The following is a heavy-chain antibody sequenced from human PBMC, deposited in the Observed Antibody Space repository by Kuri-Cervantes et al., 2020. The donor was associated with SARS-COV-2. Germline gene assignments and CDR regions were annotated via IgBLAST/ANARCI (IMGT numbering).Heavy chain of an antibody. CDR3: ARGGIAARPSPFDY. Sequence: ASVKVSCKASGYIFTGYYMHWVRQAPGQGLEWMGWINPNSGGTNYAQKFQGRVTMTRDTSISTAYMELSRLRSDDTAVYYCARGGIAARPSPFDYWGQGTLVTDSS. J-gene: IGHJ4*02. CDR2: INPNSGGT. V-gene: IGHV1-2*02. CDR1: GYIFTGYY. D-gene: IGHD6-6*01.